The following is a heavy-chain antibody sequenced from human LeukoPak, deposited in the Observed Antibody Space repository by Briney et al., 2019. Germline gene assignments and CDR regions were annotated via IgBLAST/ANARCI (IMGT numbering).Heavy chain of an antibody. CDR1: GGSFSGYY. V-gene: IGHV4-34*01. J-gene: IGHJ2*01. D-gene: IGHD5-12*01. CDR2: INHSGST. CDR3: ARDRLRNWYFDL. Sequence: SETLSLTCAVYGGSFSGYYWSWILQPPGKGLEWIGEINHSGSTNYNPPLKSRVTISVDTSKNQFSLKLSSVTAADTAVYYCARDRLRNWYFDLWGRGTLVTVSS.